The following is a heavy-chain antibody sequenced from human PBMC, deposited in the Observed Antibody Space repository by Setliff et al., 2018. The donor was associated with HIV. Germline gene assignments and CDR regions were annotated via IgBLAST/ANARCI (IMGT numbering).Heavy chain of an antibody. J-gene: IGHJ4*02. CDR2: IYYRGSA. CDR3: ARARGPPVSVLDF. Sequence: TSETLSLTCTVSGGSITTTNYYWGWVRQSPGKGLEWIGVIYYRGSAYYNLSLQSRVTLSVDTSKNSFSLHLTSVTAADTAVYFCARARGPPVSVLDFWGPGTLVTVSS. D-gene: IGHD5-12*01. V-gene: IGHV4-39*07. CDR1: GGSITTTNYY.